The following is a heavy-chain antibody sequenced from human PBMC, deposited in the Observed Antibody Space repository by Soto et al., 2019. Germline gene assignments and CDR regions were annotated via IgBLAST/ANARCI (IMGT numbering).Heavy chain of an antibody. V-gene: IGHV3-74*01. CDR1: GFTFSSYW. Sequence: EVQLVESGGGLVQPGGSLRLSCATSGFTFSSYWMYWVRQAPGKGLVWVSRINSDGSNTGYADSVKGRFTISSDNAKSTLYLEMNSLRAEDTAVYYCARNVDYWGQGILVTVSS. J-gene: IGHJ4*02. CDR2: INSDGSNT. CDR3: ARNVDY.